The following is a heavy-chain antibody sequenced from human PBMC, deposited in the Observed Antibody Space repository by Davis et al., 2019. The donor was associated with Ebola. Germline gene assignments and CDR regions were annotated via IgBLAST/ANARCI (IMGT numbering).Heavy chain of an antibody. CDR2: ISYDGSNK. J-gene: IGHJ4*02. D-gene: IGHD2/OR15-2a*01. V-gene: IGHV3-30*03. CDR3: AREPYFRGGYYFDY. Sequence: GGSLRLSCAASGFTFSSYGMHWVRQAPGKGLEWVAVISYDGSNKYYADSVKGRFTISRDNSKNTLYLQMNSLRAEDTAVYYCAREPYFRGGYYFDYWGQGTLVTVSS. CDR1: GFTFSSYG.